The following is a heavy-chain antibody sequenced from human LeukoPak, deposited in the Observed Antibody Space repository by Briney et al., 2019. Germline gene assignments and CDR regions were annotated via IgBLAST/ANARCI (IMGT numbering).Heavy chain of an antibody. CDR3: ARVPNSYYYGSGSSYYFDY. V-gene: IGHV1-69*13. CDR2: IIPIFGTA. J-gene: IGHJ4*02. Sequence: SVKVSCKASGGTFSSYAISWVRQAPGQGLEWMGGIIPIFGTANYAQKFQGRVTITADESTSTAYMELSSLRSEDTAVYYCARVPNSYYYGSGSSYYFDYWGQGTLVTVSS. D-gene: IGHD3-10*01. CDR1: GGTFSSYA.